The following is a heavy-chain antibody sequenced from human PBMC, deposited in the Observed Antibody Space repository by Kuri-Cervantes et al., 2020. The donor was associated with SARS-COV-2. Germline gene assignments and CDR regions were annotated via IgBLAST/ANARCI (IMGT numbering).Heavy chain of an antibody. CDR3: SRNGHERYYDFWSGYTPFDY. CDR2: ISSSSYI. Sequence: GESLKISCVASGFTFNTYTINWVRQAPGKALEWVSSISSSSYIYYADSVKGRFTISRDNAKNSLYLQMNSLRAEDTAVYYCSRNGHERYYDFWSGYTPFDYWGQGTLVTVSS. V-gene: IGHV3-21*01. CDR1: GFTFNTYT. J-gene: IGHJ4*02. D-gene: IGHD3-3*01.